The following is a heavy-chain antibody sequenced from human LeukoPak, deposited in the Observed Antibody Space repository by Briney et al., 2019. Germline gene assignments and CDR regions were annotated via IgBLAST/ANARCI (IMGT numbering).Heavy chain of an antibody. V-gene: IGHV3-33*01. J-gene: IGHJ3*02. CDR2: IWYDGSNK. CDR1: GFTFSSYG. D-gene: IGHD3-10*01. Sequence: GRSLRLSCAASGFTFSSYGMHWVRQAPGKGLEWVAVIWYDGSNKYYADSVKGRFTISRDNSKNTLYLQMNSLRAEDTAVYYCARGWLWFGEPSDAFDIWGQGTMVTVSS. CDR3: ARGWLWFGEPSDAFDI.